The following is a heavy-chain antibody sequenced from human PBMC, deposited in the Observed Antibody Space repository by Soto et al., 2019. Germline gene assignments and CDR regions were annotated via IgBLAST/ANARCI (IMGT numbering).Heavy chain of an antibody. J-gene: IGHJ4*02. CDR2: IYDGGRT. V-gene: IGHV4-30-4*01. D-gene: IGHD7-27*01. CDR3: ARGPSGDKVDS. Sequence: QVQLQESGPGLVKPSQTLSLTCTVSGGSISTVDYWWSWIRQSPDMGLEWIGHIYDGGRTYNNPSSEGRVTMSVDTSKRHLSLTLSSVSAADTAVYYCARGPSGDKVDSWGQGTLVTVSS. CDR1: GGSISTVDYW.